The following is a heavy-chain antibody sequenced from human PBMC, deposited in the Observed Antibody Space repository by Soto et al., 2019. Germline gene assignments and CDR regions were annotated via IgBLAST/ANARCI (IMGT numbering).Heavy chain of an antibody. CDR1: GFTFSSYA. CDR2: ISANVGDT. J-gene: IGHJ4*02. D-gene: IGHD6-19*01. Sequence: DVQLLESGGGLVQPGGSVRLSCAASGFTFSSYAMSWVRQAPGKGLEWVSGISANVGDTSYADSVRGRFTISRDNSKDALVLRMSSLRADETAVYYCGKERRGRGWFVSSYWGQG. CDR3: GKERRGRGWFVSSY. V-gene: IGHV3-23*01.